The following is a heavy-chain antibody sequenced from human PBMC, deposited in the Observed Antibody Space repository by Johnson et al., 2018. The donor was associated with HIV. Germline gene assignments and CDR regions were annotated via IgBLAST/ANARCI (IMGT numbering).Heavy chain of an antibody. J-gene: IGHJ3*02. CDR1: GFAFRSYG. V-gene: IGHV3-33*06. CDR2: IWYDGNNK. D-gene: IGHD2-21*01. CDR3: AKEAYSSDALDI. Sequence: QVQLVESGGGMVQPGRSLRLSCAASGFAFRSYGMHWVRQAPGKGLEWVAVIWYDGNNKYYADSVKGRFTVSRDNSKNTLYLQMNSLRAEDTAVYYCAKEAYSSDALDIWGQGTMVTVSS.